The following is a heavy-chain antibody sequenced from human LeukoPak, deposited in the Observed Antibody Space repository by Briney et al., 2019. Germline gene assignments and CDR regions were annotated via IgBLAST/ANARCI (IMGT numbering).Heavy chain of an antibody. Sequence: GGSLRLSCAASGFTFSSYAMHWVRQAPGKGLEWVAVISYDGSNKYYADSVKGRFTISRDNSKNTLYLQMNSLRAEDTAVYYCAISRDGYNPFDYWGQGTLVTVSS. J-gene: IGHJ4*02. CDR2: ISYDGSNK. CDR3: AISRDGYNPFDY. V-gene: IGHV3-30-3*01. D-gene: IGHD5-24*01. CDR1: GFTFSSYA.